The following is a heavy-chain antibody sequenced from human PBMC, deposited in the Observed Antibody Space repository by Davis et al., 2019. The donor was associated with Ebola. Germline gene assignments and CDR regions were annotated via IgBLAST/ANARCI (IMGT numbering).Heavy chain of an antibody. D-gene: IGHD3-10*01. J-gene: IGHJ4*02. CDR1: GFTFSDYY. V-gene: IGHV3-11*06. CDR2: ISSSSYT. Sequence: GESLKISCAASGFTFSDYYMSWIRQAPGKGLEWVSYISSSSYTNYADSVKGRFTISRDNAKNSLYLQMNSLRAEDTAVYYCARTAYYYGSGSYPLDYWGQGTLVTVSS. CDR3: ARTAYYYGSGSYPLDY.